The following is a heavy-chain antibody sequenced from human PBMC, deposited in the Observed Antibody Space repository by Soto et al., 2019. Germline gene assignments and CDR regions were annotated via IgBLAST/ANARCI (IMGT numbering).Heavy chain of an antibody. CDR3: ARDQGGEDIVVVPAAKFDY. J-gene: IGHJ4*02. D-gene: IGHD2-2*01. CDR2: ISSSSSYT. CDR1: GFTFSDYY. Sequence: KSGGSLRLSCAASGFTFSDYYMSWIRQAPGKGLEWVSYISSSSSYTNYADSVKGRFTISRDNAKNSLYLQMNSLRAEDTAVYYCARDQGGEDIVVVPAAKFDYWGQGTLVTVSS. V-gene: IGHV3-11*06.